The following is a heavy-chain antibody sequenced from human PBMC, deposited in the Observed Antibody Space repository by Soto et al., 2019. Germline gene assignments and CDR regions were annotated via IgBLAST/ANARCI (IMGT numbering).Heavy chain of an antibody. D-gene: IGHD5-12*01. V-gene: IGHV4-59*01. CDR1: GGSISSYY. CDR3: ARSRGYSGFPYYYGMDV. CDR2: TYYSGST. Sequence: SETLSLTCTVSGGSISSYYWSWIRQPPGKGLEWIGYTYYSGSTNYNPSLKSRVTISVDTSKNQFSLKLSSVTAADTAVYYCARSRGYSGFPYYYGMDVWGQGTTVTVSS. J-gene: IGHJ6*02.